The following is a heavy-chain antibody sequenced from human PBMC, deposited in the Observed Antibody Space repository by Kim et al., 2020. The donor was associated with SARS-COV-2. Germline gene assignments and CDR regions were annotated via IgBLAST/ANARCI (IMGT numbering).Heavy chain of an antibody. CDR1: GFTFSSYA. V-gene: IGHV3-30-3*01. CDR3: ARDVSYYDSSGYSQYYYYYGMDV. Sequence: GGSLRLSCAASGFTFSSYAMHWVRQAPGKGLEWVAVISYDGSNKYYADSVKGRFTISRDNSKNTLYLQMNSLRAEDTAVYYCARDVSYYDSSGYSQYYYYYGMDVWGQGTTVTVSS. J-gene: IGHJ6*02. CDR2: ISYDGSNK. D-gene: IGHD3-22*01.